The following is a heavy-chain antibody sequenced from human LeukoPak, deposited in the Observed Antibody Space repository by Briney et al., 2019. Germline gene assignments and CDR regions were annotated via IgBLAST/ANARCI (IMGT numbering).Heavy chain of an antibody. J-gene: IGHJ4*02. Sequence: PGGSLRLSCAASGFTFDNYAMNWVRQAPGKGLEWVSAIRLSDGYTYYADSVQGRFIISRDTSKNTLSLQMNSLTGDDTALYYCARVAGSYSIRPFDFWGQGTVVIVSS. CDR1: GFTFDNYA. D-gene: IGHD1-26*01. V-gene: IGHV3-23*01. CDR3: ARVAGSYSIRPFDF. CDR2: IRLSDGYT.